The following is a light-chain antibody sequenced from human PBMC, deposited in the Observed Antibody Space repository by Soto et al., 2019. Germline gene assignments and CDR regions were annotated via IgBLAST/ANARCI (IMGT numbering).Light chain of an antibody. CDR1: TGAVTSSYY. Sequence: QAVVTQEPSLTVSPGGTVTLTCASSTGAVTSSYYPNWFQQKPGQAPRPLIYSTNNKHPWTPARFSGSLLGGKAALPLSGVQPEDDADYYSLLYFATARARVFAAGTTLTLL. CDR3: LLYFATARARV. J-gene: IGLJ3*02. V-gene: IGLV7-43*01. CDR2: STN.